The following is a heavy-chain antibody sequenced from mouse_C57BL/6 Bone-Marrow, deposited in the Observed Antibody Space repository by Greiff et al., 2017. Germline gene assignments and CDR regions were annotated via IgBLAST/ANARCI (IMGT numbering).Heavy chain of an antibody. J-gene: IGHJ1*03. D-gene: IGHD1-1*01. CDR2: IYPRDGST. CDR1: GYTFTSYD. V-gene: IGHV1-85*01. CDR3: ATLEFCGSSVNWYFDV. Sequence: VQLQESGPELVKPGASVKLSCKASGYTFTSYDINWVKQRPGQGLEWIGWIYPRDGSTKYNEKFKGKATLTVDTSSSTAYMELHSLTSEGYAVYFCATLEFCGSSVNWYFDVWGTGTTVTVSS.